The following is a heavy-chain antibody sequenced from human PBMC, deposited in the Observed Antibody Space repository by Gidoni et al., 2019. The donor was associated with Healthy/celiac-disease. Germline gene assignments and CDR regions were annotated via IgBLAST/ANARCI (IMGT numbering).Heavy chain of an antibody. J-gene: IGHJ4*02. CDR2: ISRNSGNI. CDR3: ARDYYGSSGYDH. Sequence: EVQLVESGGGLVPPGRSLRLSCAASGFTFDDYAMHWVRQAPGKGREWVSGISRNSGNIGYADSVKGRFTISRDNAKNSLYLQMNSLRAEDTALYYCARDYYGSSGYDHWGQGTLVTVSS. V-gene: IGHV3-9*01. D-gene: IGHD3-22*01. CDR1: GFTFDDYA.